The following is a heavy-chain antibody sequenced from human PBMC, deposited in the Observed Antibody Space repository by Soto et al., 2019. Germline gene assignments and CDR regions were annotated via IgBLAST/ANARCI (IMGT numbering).Heavy chain of an antibody. D-gene: IGHD1-26*01. CDR3: VRDQAASGTSWAFDL. V-gene: IGHV3-64*05. CDR2: IWGHGRIT. Sequence: PGGSLRLSCSASGFTFSTYTMHWVRQTPGKGLEYVSSIWGHGRITFYADSVRGRFTISRDNSKNTLFVQMKSLRVDDTGVYYCVRDQAASGTSWAFDLWGLYTLVTVSS. CDR1: GFTFSTYT. J-gene: IGHJ2*01.